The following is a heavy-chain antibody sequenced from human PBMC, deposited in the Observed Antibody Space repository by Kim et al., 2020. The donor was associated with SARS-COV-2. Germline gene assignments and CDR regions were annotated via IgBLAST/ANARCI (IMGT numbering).Heavy chain of an antibody. CDR3: ARGSRECDS. D-gene: IGHD3-10*01. V-gene: IGHV3-30*03. J-gene: IGHJ4*02. Sequence: GGSLRLSCAASGMTLSGHGMHWVRQVPGKGLEWVALVSYDGNNEYYADSVKGRFTISRDNSKNMLFLQMNGLRPEDTALYYCARGSRECDSWGQGTLVSVSS. CDR2: VSYDGNNE. CDR1: GMTLSGHG.